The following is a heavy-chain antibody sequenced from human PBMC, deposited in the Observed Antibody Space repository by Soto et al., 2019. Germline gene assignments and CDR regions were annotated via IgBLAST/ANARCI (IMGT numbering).Heavy chain of an antibody. V-gene: IGHV3-33*01. CDR1: GFTFSSYG. Sequence: QVQLVESGGGVVQPGRSLRLSCATSGFTFSSYGMHWVRQGPGKGLEWVAVIWYDGTNKYYADSVNGRFTISRDDSKNTXXLQMNGLRAEDTAVYYCARGPMTTVTTWGDWYFDLWGRGTLVTVSS. D-gene: IGHD4-17*01. CDR3: ARGPMTTVTTWGDWYFDL. J-gene: IGHJ2*01. CDR2: IWYDGTNK.